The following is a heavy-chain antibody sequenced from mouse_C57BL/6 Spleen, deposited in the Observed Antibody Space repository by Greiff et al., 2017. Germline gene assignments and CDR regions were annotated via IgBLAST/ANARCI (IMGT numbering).Heavy chain of an antibody. Sequence: VQLQQSGAELVRPGASVTLSCKASGYTFTDYEMHWVKQTPVHGLEWIGAIDPETGGTAYNQKFKGKAILTADKSSSTAYMELRSLTSEDSAVYYCTRREDYFDYWGQGTTLTVSS. J-gene: IGHJ2*01. CDR3: TRREDYFDY. V-gene: IGHV1-15*01. CDR1: GYTFTDYE. CDR2: IDPETGGT.